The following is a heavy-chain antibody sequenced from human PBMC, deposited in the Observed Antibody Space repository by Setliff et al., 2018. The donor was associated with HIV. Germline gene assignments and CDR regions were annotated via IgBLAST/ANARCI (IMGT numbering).Heavy chain of an antibody. CDR1: GGSISSGSHY. CDR2: IHTSGST. Sequence: PSETLSLTCTVSGGSISSGSHYWTWIRQPAGKGLEWIGHIHTSGSTNYDLSLMSRVTMSVDTSTNQFSLDLTSVTAADTAVYFCAGELAPAARLPNVGVPPPPGYYHYMDVWGKGTTVTVSS. D-gene: IGHD3-10*02. CDR3: AGELAPAARLPNVGVPPPPGYYHYMDV. J-gene: IGHJ6*03. V-gene: IGHV4-61*09.